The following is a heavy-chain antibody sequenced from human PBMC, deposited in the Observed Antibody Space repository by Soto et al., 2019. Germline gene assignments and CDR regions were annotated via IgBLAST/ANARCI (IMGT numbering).Heavy chain of an antibody. CDR3: ARGRRSAKVVVAATVFYFQH. Sequence: QVQLVQSGAEVKKPGASVKVSCKASGYTFTSYDINWVRQATGQGLEWMGWMNPNSGNTGYAQKFQGRVTMTRNTSISTAYMELSSLRSEDTAVYFCARGRRSAKVVVAATVFYFQHWGQGTLVTVSS. V-gene: IGHV1-8*01. D-gene: IGHD2-15*01. CDR2: MNPNSGNT. CDR1: GYTFTSYD. J-gene: IGHJ1*01.